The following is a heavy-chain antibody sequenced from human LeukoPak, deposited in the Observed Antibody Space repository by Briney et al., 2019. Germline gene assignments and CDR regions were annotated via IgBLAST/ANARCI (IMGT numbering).Heavy chain of an antibody. D-gene: IGHD3-9*01. CDR1: GYTFTGYY. CDR2: MNPNSGNT. CDR3: AREAGATTGYPYYYYYYYMDV. Sequence: ASVKVSCKASGYTFTGYYMHWVRQATGQGLEWMGWMNPNSGNTGYAQKFQGRVTMTRNTSISTAYMELSSLRSEDTAVYYCAREAGATTGYPYYYYYYYMDVWGKGTTATVSS. J-gene: IGHJ6*03. V-gene: IGHV1-8*02.